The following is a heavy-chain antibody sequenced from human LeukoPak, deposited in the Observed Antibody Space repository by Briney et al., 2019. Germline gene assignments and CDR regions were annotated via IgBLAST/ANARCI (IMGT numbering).Heavy chain of an antibody. V-gene: IGHV3-74*01. CDR1: GFTFSDYW. D-gene: IGHD4-11*01. CDR3: ARFKVTVTSIP. Sequence: GGSLRLSCAASGFTFSDYWMHWVRQAPGKGLVWVSRINPDGSSASYADSVKGRFTISRDNAKDTLYLQMNSLRAEDTAVYYCARFKVTVTSIPWGQGALVTVSS. J-gene: IGHJ5*02. CDR2: INPDGSSA.